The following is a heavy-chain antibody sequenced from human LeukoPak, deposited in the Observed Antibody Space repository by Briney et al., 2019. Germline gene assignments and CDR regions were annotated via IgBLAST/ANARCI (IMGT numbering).Heavy chain of an antibody. CDR1: GGSISSYY. J-gene: IGHJ5*02. CDR3: ARGGYYGSGNDFRFDP. CDR2: IHYTGST. D-gene: IGHD3-10*01. V-gene: IGHV4-59*01. Sequence: SETLSVTCTVSGGSISSYYWSWIRQSPGKGLECIGYIHYTGSTNYNPSLKSRVTISVETSKNQFSLKLKSVTAADTAVYYCARGGYYGSGNDFRFDPWGQGTLVTVSS.